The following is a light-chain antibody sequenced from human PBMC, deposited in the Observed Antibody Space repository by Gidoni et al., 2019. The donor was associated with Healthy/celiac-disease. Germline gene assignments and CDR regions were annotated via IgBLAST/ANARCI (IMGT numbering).Light chain of an antibody. CDR3: QHWGT. Sequence: DIQMTQSPSSLSASVGDRVTITCQASQDISNYLNWYQQKPGKAPKLLIYDASNLETGVPSRFSGSGSGTDFTFTISSLQPEDIATYYCQHWGTFXPXTKVDIK. V-gene: IGKV1-33*01. J-gene: IGKJ3*01. CDR2: DAS. CDR1: QDISNY.